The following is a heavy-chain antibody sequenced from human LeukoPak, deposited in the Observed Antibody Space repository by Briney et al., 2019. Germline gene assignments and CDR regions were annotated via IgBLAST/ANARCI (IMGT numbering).Heavy chain of an antibody. Sequence: SETLSLTCTVSGGSISSSSYYWGWIRQPPGKGLEWIGSIYCSGSTYYNPSLKSRVTISVDTSKNQFSLKLSSVTAADTAVYYCAGHVVGATVYYFDYWGQGTLVTVSS. CDR2: IYCSGST. J-gene: IGHJ4*02. D-gene: IGHD1-26*01. CDR1: GGSISSSSYY. V-gene: IGHV4-39*01. CDR3: AGHVVGATVYYFDY.